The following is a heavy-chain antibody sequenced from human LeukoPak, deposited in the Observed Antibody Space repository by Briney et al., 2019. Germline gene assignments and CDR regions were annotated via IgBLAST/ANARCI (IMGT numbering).Heavy chain of an antibody. Sequence: PSETLSLTCTVSGGSISSYYWSWIRQPPGKGLECIGYIYYSGSTNYNPSLKSRVTISLDTSTNQFSLRLTSVTAADTAVYYCAGGGGLFPGYWGQGTLVTVSS. CDR2: IYYSGST. J-gene: IGHJ4*02. D-gene: IGHD5-12*01. CDR1: GGSISSYY. CDR3: AGGGGLFPGY. V-gene: IGHV4-59*01.